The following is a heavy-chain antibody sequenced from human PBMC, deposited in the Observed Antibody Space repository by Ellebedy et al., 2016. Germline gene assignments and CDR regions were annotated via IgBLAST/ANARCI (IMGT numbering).Heavy chain of an antibody. Sequence: ASVKVSCKASGYTFTSYGISWVRQAPGQGLEWMGRIIPILGIANYAQKFQGRVTFTADKSTSTAYMELSSLRSEDTAVDYCATAPYSGSYWPASDAFDIWGQGTMVTVSS. CDR1: GYTFTSYG. J-gene: IGHJ3*02. V-gene: IGHV1-69*04. D-gene: IGHD1-26*01. CDR3: ATAPYSGSYWPASDAFDI. CDR2: IIPILGIA.